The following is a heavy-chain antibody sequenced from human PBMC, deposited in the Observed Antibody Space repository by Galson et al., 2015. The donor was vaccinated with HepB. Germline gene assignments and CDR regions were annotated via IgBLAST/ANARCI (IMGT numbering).Heavy chain of an antibody. V-gene: IGHV1-46*01. D-gene: IGHD3-22*01. Sequence: SVKVSCKASGYTFTNYYIHWVRQAPGQGLEWMGIINPSGGSTSYAQKFRGRVTMTRDTSTSTVYMELSSLRSEDTAVYYCARGPMRGWFDPWGRGTLVTVSS. J-gene: IGHJ5*02. CDR2: INPSGGST. CDR1: GYTFTNYY. CDR3: ARGPMRGWFDP.